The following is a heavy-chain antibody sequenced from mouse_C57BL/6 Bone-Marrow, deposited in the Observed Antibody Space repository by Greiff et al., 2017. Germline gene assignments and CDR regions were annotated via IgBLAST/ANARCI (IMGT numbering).Heavy chain of an antibody. V-gene: IGHV5-17*01. CDR2: ISSGSSTI. CDR1: GFTFSDYG. J-gene: IGHJ4*01. D-gene: IGHD1-1*01. Sequence: EVKVVESGGGLVKPGGSLKLSCAASGFTFSDYGMHWVRQAPEKGLEWVAYISSGSSTIYYADTLKGRFTISRDNAKNTLFLQMTSLRYEDTAMYYCADYYGSSGYAMGYWGQGTSVTVSS. CDR3: ADYYGSSGYAMGY.